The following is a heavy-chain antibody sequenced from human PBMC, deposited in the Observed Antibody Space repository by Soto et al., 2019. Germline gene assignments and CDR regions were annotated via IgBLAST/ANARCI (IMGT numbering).Heavy chain of an antibody. Sequence: ASVKVSCKVSGYTLTELSMHWVRQAPGKGLEWMGGFDPEDGETIYAQKFQGRVTMTEDTSTDTAYMELSSLRSEDTAVYYCATDRGKDTAMVNWGYYFDYWGQGTLVTVSS. CDR2: FDPEDGET. J-gene: IGHJ4*02. CDR1: GYTLTELS. CDR3: ATDRGKDTAMVNWGYYFDY. D-gene: IGHD5-18*01. V-gene: IGHV1-24*01.